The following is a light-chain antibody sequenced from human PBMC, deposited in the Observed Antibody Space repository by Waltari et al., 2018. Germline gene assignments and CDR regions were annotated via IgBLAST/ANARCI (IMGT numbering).Light chain of an antibody. Sequence: EIVLTQSPATLSLSPGERATLSCGASQSVSSSYLGWYQQKPGLAPRLLIYDASTRATGIPDRFSGSGSGTDFTLTISSLEPEDFAVYYCQQYGSFPVTFGQGTKVEIK. CDR1: QSVSSSY. CDR2: DAS. V-gene: IGKV3D-20*01. CDR3: QQYGSFPVT. J-gene: IGKJ2*01.